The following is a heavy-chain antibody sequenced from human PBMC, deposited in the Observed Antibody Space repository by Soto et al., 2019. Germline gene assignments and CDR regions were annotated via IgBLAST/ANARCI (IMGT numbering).Heavy chain of an antibody. CDR1: GGSISSYY. D-gene: IGHD3-9*01. J-gene: IGHJ4*02. V-gene: IGHV4-59*01. CDR2: IYYSGST. Sequence: ETLSLTCTVSGGSISSYYWSWIRQPPGKGLEWIGYIYYSGSTNYNPSLKSRVTISVDTSKNQFSLKLSSVTAADTAVYYCARQRYFDWLLSEWGQGTLVTVSS. CDR3: ARQRYFDWLLSE.